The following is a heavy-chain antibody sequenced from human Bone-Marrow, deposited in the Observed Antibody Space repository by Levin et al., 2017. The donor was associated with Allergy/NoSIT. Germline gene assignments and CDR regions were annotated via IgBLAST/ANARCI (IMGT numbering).Heavy chain of an antibody. D-gene: IGHD1/OR15-1a*01. V-gene: IGHV1-69*06. CDR1: GGTFSSYA. CDR3: ATATNREQGPTFY. J-gene: IGHJ4*02. CDR2: IIPIFGTA. Sequence: SVKVSCKASGGTFSSYAISWVRQAPGQGLEWMGGIIPIFGTANYAQKFQGRVTITADKSTSTAYMELSSLRSEDTAVYYCATATNREQGPTFYWGQGTLVTVSS.